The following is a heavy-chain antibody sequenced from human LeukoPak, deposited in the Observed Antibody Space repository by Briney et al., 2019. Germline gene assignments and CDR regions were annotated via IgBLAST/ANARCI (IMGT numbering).Heavy chain of an antibody. J-gene: IGHJ4*02. CDR2: ISWNSGSI. D-gene: IGHD6-6*01. V-gene: IGHV3-9*01. Sequence: GGSLRLSCAASGFTFDDYAMHWVRQAPGKGLEWVSGISWNSGSIGYADSVKGRFTISRDNAKNSLYLQMNSLRAEDTALYYCAKHSSSSGFVYWGQGTLVTLSS. CDR1: GFTFDDYA. CDR3: AKHSSSSGFVY.